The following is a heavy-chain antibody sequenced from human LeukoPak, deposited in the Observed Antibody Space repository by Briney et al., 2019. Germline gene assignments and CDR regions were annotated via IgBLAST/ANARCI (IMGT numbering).Heavy chain of an antibody. V-gene: IGHV3-23*01. CDR1: GFTFSSYA. Sequence: PGGSLRLSCAASGFTFSSYAMSWVRQALGKGLEWVSAISGSGGSTYYADSVKGRFTISRDNSKNTLYMQMNSLRAEDTAVYYCAKGDGYIQYYFDYWGQGTLVTVSS. J-gene: IGHJ4*02. CDR3: AKGDGYIQYYFDY. CDR2: ISGSGGST. D-gene: IGHD5-24*01.